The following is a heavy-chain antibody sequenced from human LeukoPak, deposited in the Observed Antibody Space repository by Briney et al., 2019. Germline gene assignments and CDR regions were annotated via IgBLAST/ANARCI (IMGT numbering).Heavy chain of an antibody. J-gene: IGHJ6*02. CDR2: ISIYNGNT. CDR3: ATVPPPYGSGSYYIY. D-gene: IGHD3-10*01. CDR1: GYTFTSYG. V-gene: IGHV1-18*01. Sequence: ASVKVSCKASGYTFTSYGISWVRQAPGQGLEWMGWISIYNGNTIYAQKFQGRVTMTEDTSTDTAYMELSSLRSEDTAVYYCATVPPPYGSGSYYIYWGQGTTVTVSS.